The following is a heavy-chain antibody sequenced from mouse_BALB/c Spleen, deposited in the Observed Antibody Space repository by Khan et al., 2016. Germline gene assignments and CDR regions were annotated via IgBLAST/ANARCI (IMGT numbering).Heavy chain of an antibody. J-gene: IGHJ1*01. CDR2: IDPANGNT. V-gene: IGHV14-3*02. D-gene: IGHD1-1*01. CDR3: ARPGSPYWYVDV. Sequence: VQLQQSGAELVKPGASVKLSCTASGFNIKDTYMHWVKQRPEQGLEWIGRIDPANGNTKYDPKFQGKATITADTSSNTAYLQLSSLTSEDTAVYYCARPGSPYWYVDVWGAGTTVTVSS. CDR1: GFNIKDTY.